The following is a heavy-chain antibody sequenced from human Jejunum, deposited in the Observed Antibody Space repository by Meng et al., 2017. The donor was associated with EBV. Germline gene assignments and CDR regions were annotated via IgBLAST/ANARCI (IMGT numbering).Heavy chain of an antibody. D-gene: IGHD3-16*02. CDR1: LGSCSGYY. V-gene: IGHV4-34*02. CDR2: INQSGST. J-gene: IGHJ4*02. Sequence: QGQHKLVGAERLKPSDTPSLTWAFYLGSCSGYYWSWIRQHPGKGLEWIGEINQSGSTNYNPSLRSRVTISVETSKNQFSLRLNSVTAADTAVYYCARFAFSYTTRSLDSWGQGTLVTVSS. CDR3: ARFAFSYTTRSLDS.